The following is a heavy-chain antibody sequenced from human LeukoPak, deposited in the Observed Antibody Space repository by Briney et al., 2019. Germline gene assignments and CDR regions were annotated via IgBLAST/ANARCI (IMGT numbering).Heavy chain of an antibody. CDR1: RGSLSSYY. CDR2: IYTSVST. V-gene: IGHV4-4*07. D-gene: IGHD4-17*01. J-gene: IGHJ4*02. Sequence: PSETLSLTCTVSRGSLSSYYWSWLRPPAGEGLEWIGRIYTSVSTNYNPSLKSRVTMSVHKYKDQNSLKLRAVTAADTAVYYCARSIMTTVTTFGGWGQGTLVTASS. CDR3: ARSIMTTVTTFGG.